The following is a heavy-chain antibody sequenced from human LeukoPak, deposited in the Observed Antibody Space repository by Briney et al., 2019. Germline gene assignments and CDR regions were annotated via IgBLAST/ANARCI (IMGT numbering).Heavy chain of an antibody. CDR3: AREGMVATFDY. V-gene: IGHV3-21*01. CDR1: GFNFSSYS. Sequence: GGSLRLSCAASGFNFSSYSMNWVRQAPGKGLEWVSSISSSSSYIYYADSVKGRFTISRDKAKNSLYLQMNSLRAEDTAIYYCAREGMVATFDYWGQGTLVTVSS. D-gene: IGHD5-12*01. CDR2: ISSSSSYI. J-gene: IGHJ4*02.